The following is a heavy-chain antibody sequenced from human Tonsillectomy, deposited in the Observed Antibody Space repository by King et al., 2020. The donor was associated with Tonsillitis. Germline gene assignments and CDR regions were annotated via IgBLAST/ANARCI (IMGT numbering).Heavy chain of an antibody. Sequence: VQLVESGAEVKKPGASVKVSCEASGYTFTGYYMHWVRQAPGQGLEWMGWINPNSGGTNYAQKFQGRVTMTRDTSISTAYMELNRLRSDDTAVYYCARAVTIFGAAAENPNFYVVVIDVWGQGTTVTVSS. CDR1: GYTFTGYY. V-gene: IGHV1-2*02. J-gene: IGHJ6*02. CDR2: INPNSGGT. CDR3: ARAVTIFGAAAENPNFYVVVIDV. D-gene: IGHD3-3*01.